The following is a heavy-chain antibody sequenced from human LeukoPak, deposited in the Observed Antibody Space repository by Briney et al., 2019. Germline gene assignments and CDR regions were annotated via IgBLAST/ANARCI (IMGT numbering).Heavy chain of an antibody. J-gene: IGHJ5*02. CDR1: GYTFTTYG. D-gene: IGHD3-22*01. CDR3: ARESAYYYDSSGLYHWFDP. V-gene: IGHV1-18*01. Sequence: ASVKVSCKASGYTFTTYGISWVRQAPGQGLEWMGWISVYNGNTNYAQRLQGRVTMTTDTSTSTAYMGLRSLRSDDTAVYYCARESAYYYDSSGLYHWFDPWGQGTLVTVSS. CDR2: ISVYNGNT.